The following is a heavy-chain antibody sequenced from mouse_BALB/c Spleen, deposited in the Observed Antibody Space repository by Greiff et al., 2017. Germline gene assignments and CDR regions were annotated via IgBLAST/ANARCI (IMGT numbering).Heavy chain of an antibody. CDR1: GYSITSDYA. CDR3: ARDYGSSTWYAY. CDR2: LSYSGST. D-gene: IGHD1-1*01. V-gene: IGHV3-2*02. Sequence: EVKLVESGPGLVKPSQSLSLTCTVTGYSITSDYAWNWIRQFPGNTLEWMGYLSYSGSTSSNPSLKSRISISRNTSKNQFFLQLNSVTTGDTATYYSARDYGSSTWYAYWGQGTLVTVSA. J-gene: IGHJ3*01.